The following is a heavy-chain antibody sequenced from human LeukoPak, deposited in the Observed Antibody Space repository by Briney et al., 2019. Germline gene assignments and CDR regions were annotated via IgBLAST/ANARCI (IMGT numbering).Heavy chain of an antibody. CDR1: GFPFSNSW. CDR2: IKNDGSGI. D-gene: IGHD3-10*01. J-gene: IGHJ6*04. Sequence: GGSLRLSCVVSGFPFSNSWMYWVRQAPGKGLEGVANIKNDGSGISYVDSVKGRFIISRDNAMNSLYLQMNSLRVEVTAGYIWDGGNSIDVWGKGTAVSVSS. CDR3: DGGNSIDV. V-gene: IGHV3-7*03.